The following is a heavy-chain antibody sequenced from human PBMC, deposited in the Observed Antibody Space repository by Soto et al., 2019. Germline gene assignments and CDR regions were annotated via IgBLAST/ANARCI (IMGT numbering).Heavy chain of an antibody. J-gene: IGHJ6*02. D-gene: IGHD3-10*01. CDR1: GFTFSSYA. CDR3: AKEGHYYGSGSYSYGMDV. CDR2: ISGSGGST. Sequence: GGSLRLSCAASGFTFSSYAMSWVRQAPGKGLEWVSAISGSGGSTYYADSVKGRFTISRDNSKNTLYLQMNSLRAEDTAVYYCAKEGHYYGSGSYSYGMDVWGQGTTVTVSS. V-gene: IGHV3-23*01.